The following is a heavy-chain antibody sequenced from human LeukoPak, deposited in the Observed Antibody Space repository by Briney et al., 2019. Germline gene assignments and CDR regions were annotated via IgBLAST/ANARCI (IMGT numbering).Heavy chain of an antibody. CDR2: IHPTSGGT. V-gene: IGHV1-2*02. J-gene: IGHJ4*02. CDR1: GYTFIGYY. D-gene: IGHD5/OR15-5a*01. Sequence: ASVKVSCKASGYTFIGYYLHWVRQAPGQGLEWLGWIHPTSGGTNYAQKFQDRVTMTRDTSIHTAYMELSRLTSDDTAVYYCARLVGLSTTASYWGQGTLVIVSS. CDR3: ARLVGLSTTASY.